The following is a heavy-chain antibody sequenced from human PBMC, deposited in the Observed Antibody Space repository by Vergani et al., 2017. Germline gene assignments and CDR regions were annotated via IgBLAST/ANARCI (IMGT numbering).Heavy chain of an antibody. CDR2: IYHSGST. CDR1: GYSISSGYY. Sequence: QLQLQESGPGLVKPSETLSLTCAVSGYSISSGYYLGWIRQPPGKGLEWIGSIYHSGSTSYNPSLKSRVTISVDTSKNQFSLKLSSVTAADTAVYYCARRSGGDDGAGFDYWGQGTLVTVSS. V-gene: IGHV4-38-2*01. J-gene: IGHJ4*02. D-gene: IGHD5-12*01. CDR3: ARRSGGDDGAGFDY.